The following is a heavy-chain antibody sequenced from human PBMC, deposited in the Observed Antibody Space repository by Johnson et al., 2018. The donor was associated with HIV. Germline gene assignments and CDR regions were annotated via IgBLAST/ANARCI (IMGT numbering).Heavy chain of an antibody. CDR1: GFTVSSNY. CDR3: AGGVAVAFDI. Sequence: QVQLVESGGGLIQPGGSLRLSSAASGFTVSSNYMSWVRQAPGKGLEWVAVISYDGSDKYYADSVKGRFTISRDSSKNTLYLEMNSMRPEDMAVYYCAGGVAVAFDIWGQGTMVTVSS. D-gene: IGHD6-19*01. V-gene: IGHV3-30*03. CDR2: ISYDGSDK. J-gene: IGHJ3*02.